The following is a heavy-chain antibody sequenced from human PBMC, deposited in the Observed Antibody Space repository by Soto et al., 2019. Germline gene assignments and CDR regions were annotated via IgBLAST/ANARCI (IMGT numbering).Heavy chain of an antibody. J-gene: IGHJ5*02. V-gene: IGHV1-69*01. CDR1: GGSFNRHT. D-gene: IGHD3-22*01. CDR3: ARGWGYDSTDYYYAS. Sequence: QVQLVQSGAEVRKPGSSVRVSCKASGGSFNRHTISWVRQAPGQGLEWMGGIIPIFGTANHAQKFQGRFTIIADESTSTVYMELSSLRSDDTAIYYCARGWGYDSTDYYYASWGQGTLVIVSS. CDR2: IIPIFGTA.